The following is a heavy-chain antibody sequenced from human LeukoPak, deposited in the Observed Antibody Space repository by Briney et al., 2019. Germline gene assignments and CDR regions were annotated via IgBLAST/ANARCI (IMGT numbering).Heavy chain of an antibody. Sequence: GGSLRLSCAASGFTFSSYAMSWVRQAPGKGLEWVSAISGSGGSTYYADSVKGRFTISRDNSKNTLCLQMNSLRAEDTAVYYCAKDPSYYYDSSDWFDPWGQGTLVTVSS. D-gene: IGHD3-22*01. J-gene: IGHJ5*02. V-gene: IGHV3-23*01. CDR2: ISGSGGST. CDR3: AKDPSYYYDSSDWFDP. CDR1: GFTFSSYA.